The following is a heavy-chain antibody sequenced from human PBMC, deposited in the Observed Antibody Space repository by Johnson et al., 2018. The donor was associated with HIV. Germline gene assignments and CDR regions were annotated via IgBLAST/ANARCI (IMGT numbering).Heavy chain of an antibody. D-gene: IGHD1-26*01. CDR1: GFTFSAYY. V-gene: IGHV3-11*01. CDR3: AKRMGGEAFDI. J-gene: IGHJ3*02. Sequence: QVLLVESGGGLVQPGGSLRLSCAASGFTFSAYYMSWIRQAPGKGLECLAYISSSGSSVYYTDSVKGRFTISRDNTKNSLHLQMNSLRAEDTAVYYCAKRMGGEAFDIWGQGTMVTVSS. CDR2: ISSSGSSV.